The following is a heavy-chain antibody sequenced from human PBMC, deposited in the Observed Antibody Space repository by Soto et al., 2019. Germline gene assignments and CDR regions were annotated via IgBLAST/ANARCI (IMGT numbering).Heavy chain of an antibody. Sequence: ASVKVSCKASGYSLSGYYLHWVRQAPGQGPEWMGWINPNSGGTKYVQKFQGRVTMPRDTSISTVYLELSRLRSDDTALYYCARGWGIAAPGPNWFDPWGQGTLVTVSS. CDR2: INPNSGGT. D-gene: IGHD6-13*01. CDR3: ARGWGIAAPGPNWFDP. CDR1: GYSLSGYY. V-gene: IGHV1-2*02. J-gene: IGHJ5*02.